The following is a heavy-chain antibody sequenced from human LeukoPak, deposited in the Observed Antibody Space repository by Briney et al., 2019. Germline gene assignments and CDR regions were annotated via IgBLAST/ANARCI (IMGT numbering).Heavy chain of an antibody. J-gene: IGHJ4*02. Sequence: PGGSLRLSCAASGFTFSSYAMSWVRQTPGKGLEWVSSISGSGGATYYADFVKGRFTISRDNSENTLYLQMNSLRAEDTAFYYCAKDRGLRSGYYDTSAYSFDYWGQGALVTVSS. V-gene: IGHV3-23*01. CDR2: ISGSGGAT. D-gene: IGHD3-22*01. CDR3: AKDRGLRSGYYDTSAYSFDY. CDR1: GFTFSSYA.